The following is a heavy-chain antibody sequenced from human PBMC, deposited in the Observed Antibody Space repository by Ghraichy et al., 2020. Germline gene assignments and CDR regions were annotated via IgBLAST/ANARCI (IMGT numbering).Heavy chain of an antibody. Sequence: GGSLRLSCAASGFTFSSHGMHWVRQAPGKGLEWLAVISYDGSNQYSADSVKGRFTISRDNSKNTLYLQMNSLGVEDTAVYYCAKDAVGATQAPGYYGMDVWGQGTTVTVSS. D-gene: IGHD1-26*01. CDR2: ISYDGSNQ. J-gene: IGHJ6*02. V-gene: IGHV3-30*18. CDR3: AKDAVGATQAPGYYGMDV. CDR1: GFTFSSHG.